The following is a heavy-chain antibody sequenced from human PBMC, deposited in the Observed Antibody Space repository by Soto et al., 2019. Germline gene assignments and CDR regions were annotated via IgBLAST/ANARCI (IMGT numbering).Heavy chain of an antibody. CDR2: IPYDGGNK. D-gene: IGHD6-6*01. V-gene: IGHV3-30*18. Sequence: GGSLRLSCAASGFTFSSYGIHWVRQAPGKGLEWVAVIPYDGGNKYYADSVKGRFTISRDNSKNTLYLQINSLRAEDTAVYYCAKARGSSTADFDYWGQGTLVTVSS. CDR3: AKARGSSTADFDY. J-gene: IGHJ4*02. CDR1: GFTFSSYG.